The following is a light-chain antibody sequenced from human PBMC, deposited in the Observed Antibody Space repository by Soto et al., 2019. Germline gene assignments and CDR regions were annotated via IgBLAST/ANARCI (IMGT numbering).Light chain of an antibody. CDR1: QSISSW. CDR2: AAS. V-gene: IGKV1-5*01. J-gene: IGKJ1*01. CDR3: QQYDSYSWT. Sequence: DIQLTQSPSFLSASVGDRVTITCRASQSISSWLAWYQQKPGKAPKLLIYAASSLQSGVPSRFSGSGSGTEFILTISSLQPDDFATYYCQQYDSYSWTFDQGTKV.